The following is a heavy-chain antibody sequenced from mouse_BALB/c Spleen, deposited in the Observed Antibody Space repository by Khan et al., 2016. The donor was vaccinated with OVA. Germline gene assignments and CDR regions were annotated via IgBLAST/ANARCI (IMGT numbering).Heavy chain of an antibody. J-gene: IGHJ3*01. CDR1: GYTFTTYT. V-gene: IGHV1-4*01. Sequence: QVQLKESGAELARPGASVKMSCKASGYTFTTYTMHWIKQRPGQGLEWIGYINPSSGYANYNQKFKGKATLTADKSSSTAYMQLSSLTSEDSAVYYCAREGAYYRSDGWFAYWGQGTLVTVSA. D-gene: IGHD2-14*01. CDR3: AREGAYYRSDGWFAY. CDR2: INPSSGYA.